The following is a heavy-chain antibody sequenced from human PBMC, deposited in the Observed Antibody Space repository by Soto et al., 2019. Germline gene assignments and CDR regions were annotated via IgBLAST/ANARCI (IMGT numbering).Heavy chain of an antibody. CDR2: ISTTSFTI. V-gene: IGHV3-48*02. CDR1: GFRFSTYN. CDR3: ARDRCYDGTCYSASDS. Sequence: PGGSLRLSCAASGFRFSTYNMDWVRQAPGKGPEWIAHISTTSFTIYYADSVKGRFTISRDNDRNSPYLEMNSLRDEDTAVYYCARDRCYDGTCYSASDSWGQGTLVTVSS. D-gene: IGHD2-15*01. J-gene: IGHJ5*01.